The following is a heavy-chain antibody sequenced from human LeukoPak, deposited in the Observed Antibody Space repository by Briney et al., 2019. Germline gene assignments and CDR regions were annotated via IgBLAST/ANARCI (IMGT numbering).Heavy chain of an antibody. D-gene: IGHD1-1*01. CDR1: GYTFTNYY. CDR3: ARWTTTFLDY. CDR2: SNPSGDST. V-gene: IGHV1-46*01. Sequence: GASVKVSCKASGYTFTNYYIHWVRQAPGHGLEWVGISNPSGDSTNYAQKFQGRVTMTRDTSTSTVYMDLSSLRSEDTAVYYCARWTTTFLDYWGQGTLVTVSS. J-gene: IGHJ4*02.